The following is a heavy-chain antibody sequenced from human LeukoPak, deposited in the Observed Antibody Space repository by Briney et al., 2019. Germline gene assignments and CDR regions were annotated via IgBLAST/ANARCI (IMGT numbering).Heavy chain of an antibody. Sequence: GASVKVSCKASGLTFTSSAMQWVRQARGQRLEWIGWIVGGSGNTNYAQKFQERVTITRDMSTSTAYMELSSLRSEDTAVYYCAASVVEDSFDIWGQGTMVTVSS. J-gene: IGHJ3*02. D-gene: IGHD4-23*01. CDR1: GLTFTSSA. CDR2: IVGGSGNT. V-gene: IGHV1-58*02. CDR3: AASVVEDSFDI.